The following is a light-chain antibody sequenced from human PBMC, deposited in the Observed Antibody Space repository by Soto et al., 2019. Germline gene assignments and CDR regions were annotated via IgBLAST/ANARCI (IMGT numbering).Light chain of an antibody. J-gene: IGKJ1*01. CDR3: QQYNSYRMT. V-gene: IGKV1-5*03. CDR1: ESISSW. CDR2: KAS. Sequence: DIQMTQSPSTLSASVGDRVTITCRASESISSWLAWYQQKPGKAPKILVYKASSLESGLPSRFSGSGSSAEFTRTISSLQPDDFATYYCQQYNSYRMTFGQGTKVEIK.